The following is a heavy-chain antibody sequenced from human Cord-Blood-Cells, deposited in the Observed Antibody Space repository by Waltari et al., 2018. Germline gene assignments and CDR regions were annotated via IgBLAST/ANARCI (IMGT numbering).Heavy chain of an antibody. Sequence: EVQLLESGGGLVQPGGSLRLSCAASGFTFSSYAMSWVRQAPGKVLEWVSAISGSGGSTYYADSVKGRFTISRDNSKNTLYLQMNSLRAEDTAVYYCAKNARGRGYSGYDGAFDIWGQGTMVTVSS. CDR3: AKNARGRGYSGYDGAFDI. CDR1: GFTFSSYA. V-gene: IGHV3-23*01. D-gene: IGHD5-12*01. J-gene: IGHJ3*02. CDR2: ISGSGGST.